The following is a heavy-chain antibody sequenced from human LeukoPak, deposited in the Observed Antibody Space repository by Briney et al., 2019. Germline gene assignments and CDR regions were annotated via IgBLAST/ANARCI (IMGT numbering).Heavy chain of an antibody. V-gene: IGHV4-59*01. D-gene: IGHD4-17*01. CDR3: ARHYYSDPFDY. CDR1: GASISSYY. J-gene: IGHJ4*02. Sequence: PSETLSLTCTVSGASISSYYWSWIRQPPGKGLEWIGYIDYSGSTNYNPSLKSRVIISVDTSKTQFSLKPSSVTAADTAVYYCARHYYSDPFDYWGQGTLVTVSS. CDR2: IDYSGST.